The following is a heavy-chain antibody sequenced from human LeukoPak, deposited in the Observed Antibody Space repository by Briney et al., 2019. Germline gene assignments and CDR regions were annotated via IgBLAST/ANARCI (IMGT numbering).Heavy chain of an antibody. CDR2: IYYSGST. J-gene: IGHJ5*02. CDR1: GGSIRSYY. D-gene: IGHD6-13*01. Sequence: SETLSLTCTVSGGSIRSYYWSWIRQTLGRRREWVGHIYYSGSTNYNPSLKSRVTISVDTSKNQFSLKLSSVTAADTAVYYCARQGGSSWSRSYRYNWFDPWGQGTLVTVSS. CDR3: ARQGGSSWSRSYRYNWFDP. V-gene: IGHV4-59*08.